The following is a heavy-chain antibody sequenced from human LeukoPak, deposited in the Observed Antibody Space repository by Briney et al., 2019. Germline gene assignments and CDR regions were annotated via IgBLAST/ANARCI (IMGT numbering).Heavy chain of an antibody. CDR2: IYYSGST. D-gene: IGHD5-18*01. V-gene: IGHV4-59*01. Sequence: SETLSLICAVYGGSFSGYYWSWLRQPPGKGLEWIGYIYYSGSTNYNPSLKSRDTISVDTSKNQCSLKLSSVTAADTAVYYCARGQLWSAIDAFDIWGQGTMVTVSS. J-gene: IGHJ3*02. CDR3: ARGQLWSAIDAFDI. CDR1: GGSFSGYY.